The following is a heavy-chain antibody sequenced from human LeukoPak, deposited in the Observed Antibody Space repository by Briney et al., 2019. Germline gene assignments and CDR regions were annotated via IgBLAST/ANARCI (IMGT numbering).Heavy chain of an antibody. CDR3: AKDDAWSSYYFDY. CDR1: GFTFSSYA. CDR2: ISGSGGST. J-gene: IGHJ4*02. V-gene: IGHV3-23*01. Sequence: GGSLRLSCAASGFTFSSYAMSWVRQAPGKGLGWVSAISGSGGSTYYADSVKGRFTISRDNSKNTLYLQMNSLRAEDTAVYYCAKDDAWSSYYFDYWGQGTLVTVSS. D-gene: IGHD1-26*01.